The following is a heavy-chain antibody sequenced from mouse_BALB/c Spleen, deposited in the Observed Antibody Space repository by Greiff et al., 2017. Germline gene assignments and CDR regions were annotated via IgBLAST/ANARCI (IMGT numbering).Heavy chain of an antibody. V-gene: IGHV2-6-7*01. D-gene: IGHD2-4*01. CDR2: IWGDGST. CDR1: GFSLTGYG. CDR3: AREGNDYDYAMDY. Sequence: VKLMESAPGLVAPSQSLSITCTVSGFSLTGYGVNWVRQPPGKGLEWLGMIWGDGSTDYNSALKSRLSISKDNSKSQVFLKMNSLQTDDTARYYCAREGNDYDYAMDYWGQGTSVTVSS. J-gene: IGHJ4*01.